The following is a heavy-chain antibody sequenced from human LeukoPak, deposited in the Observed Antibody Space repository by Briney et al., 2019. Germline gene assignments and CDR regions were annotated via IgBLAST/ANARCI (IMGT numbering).Heavy chain of an antibody. J-gene: IGHJ4*02. CDR3: AKDTDGAAAGTTWGH. CDR2: ISSSSSTI. Sequence: GGSLRLSCAASGFTFSSYSMNWVRQAPGKGLEWVSYISSSSSTIYYAGSVKGRFTISRDNAKNSLYLQMNSLRAEDTALYYCAKDTDGAAAGTTWGHWGQGTLVTVSS. D-gene: IGHD6-13*01. CDR1: GFTFSSYS. V-gene: IGHV3-48*01.